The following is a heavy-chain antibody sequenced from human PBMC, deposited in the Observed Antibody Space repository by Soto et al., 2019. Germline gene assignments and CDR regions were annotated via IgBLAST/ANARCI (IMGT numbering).Heavy chain of an antibody. CDR3: AHKASLPISHAFDF. CDR2: SYGNDEK. D-gene: IGHD3-3*02. V-gene: IGHV2-5*01. Sequence: QITLKESGPTLVKPTQTLTLTCAVSGFSLTASGVAVGWIRQPPGKALGLLAFSYGNDEKRYNSSMKTRITITIDTSTSQVVLTMTNMDPDDTATYYCAHKASLPISHAFDFWGRGTMVIVSS. CDR1: GFSLTASGVA. J-gene: IGHJ3*01.